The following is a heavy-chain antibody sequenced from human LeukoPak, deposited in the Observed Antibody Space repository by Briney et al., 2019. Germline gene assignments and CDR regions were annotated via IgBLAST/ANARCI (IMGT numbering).Heavy chain of an antibody. Sequence: GGSLRLSCAASGFTFSLYWMTWVRQAPGKGLEWVANIKQDGSEKYYVDSAKGRFTISRDNAKNSLYLQMNSLRAEDTAVYHCARGGRYCTTTNCYIGKWGQGTLVTVSS. CDR3: ARGGRYCTTTNCYIGK. CDR1: GFTFSLYW. V-gene: IGHV3-7*04. CDR2: IKQDGSEK. D-gene: IGHD2-2*02. J-gene: IGHJ4*02.